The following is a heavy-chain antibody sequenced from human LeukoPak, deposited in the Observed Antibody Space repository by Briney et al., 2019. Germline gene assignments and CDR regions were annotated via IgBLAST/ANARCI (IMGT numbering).Heavy chain of an antibody. CDR1: GYTFTGYY. D-gene: IGHD3-9*01. CDR3: AREDPRLRYFDWLYYHYYYYGMDV. V-gene: IGHV1-2*02. J-gene: IGHJ6*02. Sequence: ASVKVSCKASGYTFTGYYIHWVRQAPGQGLEWMGWINPNSGGTNYAQKFQGRVTMTRDTSISTAYMELSRLRSDDTAVYYCAREDPRLRYFDWLYYHYYYYGMDVWGQGTTVTVSS. CDR2: INPNSGGT.